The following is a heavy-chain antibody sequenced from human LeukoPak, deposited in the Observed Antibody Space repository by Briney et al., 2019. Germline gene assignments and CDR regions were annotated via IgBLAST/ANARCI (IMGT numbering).Heavy chain of an antibody. CDR2: ISDDETYK. CDR1: GFTFNSYS. J-gene: IGHJ4*02. CDR3: ARDGGGDYGDYAFDY. V-gene: IGHV3-30-3*01. Sequence: GGSLRLSCAASGFTFNSYSMHWVRQAPGKGLEWVTAISDDETYKFYADSVKGRFTISRDNAKNSLYLQMNSLRAEDTAVYYCARDGGGDYGDYAFDYWGQGTLVTVSS. D-gene: IGHD4-17*01.